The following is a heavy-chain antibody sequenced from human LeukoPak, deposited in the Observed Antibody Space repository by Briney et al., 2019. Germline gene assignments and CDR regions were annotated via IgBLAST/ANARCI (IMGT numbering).Heavy chain of an antibody. CDR1: GGSFSGYY. Sequence: SETLSLTCAVYGGSFSGYYWSWIRQPPGKGLEWIGEINHSGSTNYNPSLKSRVTISVDTSKNQFSLKLSSVTAADTAVYHCASVYDSSGYWFDPWGQGTLVTVSS. D-gene: IGHD3-22*01. CDR3: ASVYDSSGYWFDP. J-gene: IGHJ5*02. V-gene: IGHV4-34*01. CDR2: INHSGST.